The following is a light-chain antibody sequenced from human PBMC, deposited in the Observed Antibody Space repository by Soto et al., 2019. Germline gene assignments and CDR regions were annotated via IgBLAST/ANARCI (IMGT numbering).Light chain of an antibody. Sequence: EIVMTQSPATLSVSPGERATLSCRASQSVSSKLAWYQQKPGQAPRLLIYGSSSRATDIPDRFSGSGSGTDFTLTISTLEPEDFAIYYCQQYGYSRTFGQGTKVDI. CDR1: QSVSSK. CDR2: GSS. V-gene: IGKV3D-15*01. CDR3: QQYGYSRT. J-gene: IGKJ1*01.